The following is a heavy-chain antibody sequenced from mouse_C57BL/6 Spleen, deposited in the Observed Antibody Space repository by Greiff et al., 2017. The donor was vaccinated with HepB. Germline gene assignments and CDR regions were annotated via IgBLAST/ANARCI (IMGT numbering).Heavy chain of an antibody. CDR1: GFSLTSYG. CDR3: ARRDYSNYDYYAMDY. CDR2: IWSGGST. D-gene: IGHD2-5*01. V-gene: IGHV2-2*01. Sequence: QVQLQQSGPGLVQPSQSLSITCTVSGFSLTSYGVHWVRQSPGKGLEWLGVIWSGGSTDYNAAFISRLSISKDNSKSQVFFKMNSLQADDTAIYYCARRDYSNYDYYAMDYWGQGTSVTVSS. J-gene: IGHJ4*01.